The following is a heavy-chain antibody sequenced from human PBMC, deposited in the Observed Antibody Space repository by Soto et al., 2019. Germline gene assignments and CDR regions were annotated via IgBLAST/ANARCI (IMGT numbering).Heavy chain of an antibody. J-gene: IGHJ6*02. Sequence: GGSLRLSCAGSGFTLSDHYIDWVRQAPGKGLEWVGRSRDKAQGYSTAYAASVKGRFIISRDDSKSVAYLQMNSLQTEDTAIYYCSRDGDYYGLDVWGRGTTVTVSS. CDR1: GFTLSDHY. CDR3: SRDGDYYGLDV. D-gene: IGHD3-3*01. CDR2: SRDKAQGYST. V-gene: IGHV3-72*01.